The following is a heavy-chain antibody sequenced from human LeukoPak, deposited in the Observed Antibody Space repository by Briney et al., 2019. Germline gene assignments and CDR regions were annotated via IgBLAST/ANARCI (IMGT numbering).Heavy chain of an antibody. CDR1: GYSFTSYW. V-gene: IGHV5-51*01. D-gene: IGHD1-26*01. J-gene: IGHJ3*02. CDR3: ARPGSGDVNSGSYDDAFDI. CDR2: IYPGDSDT. Sequence: GESLRISCKGSGYSFTSYWIGWVRQMPGKGLEWMGIIYPGDSDTRYSPSFQGQVTISADKSISTAYLQWSSLKASDTAMYYCARPGSGDVNSGSYDDAFDIWGQGTMVTVSS.